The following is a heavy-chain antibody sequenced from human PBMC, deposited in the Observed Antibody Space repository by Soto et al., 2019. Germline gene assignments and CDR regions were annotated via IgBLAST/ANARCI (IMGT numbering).Heavy chain of an antibody. D-gene: IGHD6-19*01. V-gene: IGHV3-15*07. J-gene: IGHJ4*02. Sequence: EVQLVESGGGLVKPGGSLRLSCAGSGFTFNNVWMNWVRQAPGKGLEWVGRIKSETDGGTIDYAAPVKGRFTISRDDSNNTLYPQMNSLKTEDTATYYCTPLALKYNSDWYPLSDWGQGTRVTVSS. CDR1: GFTFNNVW. CDR3: TPLALKYNSDWYPLSD. CDR2: IKSETDGGTI.